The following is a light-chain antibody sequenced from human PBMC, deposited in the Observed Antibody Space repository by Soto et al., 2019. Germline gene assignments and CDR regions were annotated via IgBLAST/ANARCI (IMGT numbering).Light chain of an antibody. J-gene: IGLJ3*02. CDR1: SSNIGAGYD. V-gene: IGLV1-40*01. CDR2: GTR. Sequence: QSVLTQTPSVSGAPGQRVTISCTGRSSNIGAGYDVHWYQQLPGTAPKLLIYGTRNRPSGVPDRLSGSKSGTSASLAITGLQAEDEADYYCQSYDSTLSGWVFGGGTQLTVL. CDR3: QSYDSTLSGWV.